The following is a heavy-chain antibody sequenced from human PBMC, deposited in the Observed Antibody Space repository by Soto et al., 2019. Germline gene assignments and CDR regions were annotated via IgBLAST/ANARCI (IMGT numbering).Heavy chain of an antibody. J-gene: IGHJ4*02. V-gene: IGHV1-18*01. CDR3: TREWSGDDHYFDY. D-gene: IGHD3-3*01. CDR1: GYTFTNYG. Sequence: QVQLVQSGAEVKKPGASVKVSCKASGYTFTNYGINWVRQAPGQGLEWMGWISAYNGNTNYAQKFQGRVTMTTDTFTRTAYMELRSLRSDDTAVYYCTREWSGDDHYFDYWGQGTLVTVSS. CDR2: ISAYNGNT.